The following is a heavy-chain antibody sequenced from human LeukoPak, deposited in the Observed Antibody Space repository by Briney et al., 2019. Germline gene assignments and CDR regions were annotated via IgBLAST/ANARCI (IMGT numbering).Heavy chain of an antibody. CDR2: IYPGDSDT. CDR3: ARHLGDPEWLLFLLPNWFDP. Sequence: GESLKISCKGSGYSFTSYWISWVRPMPGKGLEWMGIIYPGDSDTRYSPSFQGQVTISADKSISTAYLQWSSLKASDTAMYYCARHLGDPEWLLFLLPNWFDPWGQGTLVTLSS. V-gene: IGHV5-51*01. D-gene: IGHD3-3*01. J-gene: IGHJ5*02. CDR1: GYSFTSYW.